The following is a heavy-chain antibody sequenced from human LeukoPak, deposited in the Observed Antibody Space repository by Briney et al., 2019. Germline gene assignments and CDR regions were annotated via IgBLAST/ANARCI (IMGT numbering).Heavy chain of an antibody. Sequence: GGSLRLSCAASGFTLDDYGMSWVRQAPGKGLEWVSGINWNGGSTGYADSVKGRFTISRDNAKNSLYLQMNSLRAEDTALYYCARVYYDILTGYYRYYYYYMDVWGKGTTVTVSS. CDR2: INWNGGST. J-gene: IGHJ6*03. D-gene: IGHD3-9*01. V-gene: IGHV3-20*04. CDR1: GFTLDDYG. CDR3: ARVYYDILTGYYRYYYYYMDV.